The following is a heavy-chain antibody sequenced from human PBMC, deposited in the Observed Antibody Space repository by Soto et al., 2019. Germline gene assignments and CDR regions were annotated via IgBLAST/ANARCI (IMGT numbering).Heavy chain of an antibody. V-gene: IGHV3-53*01. CDR2: IETGGNT. J-gene: IGHJ4*02. CDR3: AARRGSSLDY. Sequence: EVPLVESGGGLIQPGGSLRLSCAASGFTVSSSYMTWVRQAPGKGLAWVSVIETGGNTYYADSVKGRFTISRDNSKNTLYLQMNSLRAEDTAVYYCAARRGSSLDYWGQGTLVTVSS. CDR1: GFTVSSSY. D-gene: IGHD6-19*01.